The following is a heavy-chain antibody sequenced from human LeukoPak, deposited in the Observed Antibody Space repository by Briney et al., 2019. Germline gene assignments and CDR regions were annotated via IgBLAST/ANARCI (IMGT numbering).Heavy chain of an antibody. CDR3: ARDPSEINGELPDY. Sequence: ASVKVSCKASGYTFTTYYMHWVRQAPGQGLEWMGWINPNSGGTNYAQKFQGRVTMTRDTSISTAYMELSRLRSDDTAVYYCARDPSEINGELPDYWGQGTLVTVSS. CDR1: GYTFTTYY. D-gene: IGHD3-10*01. J-gene: IGHJ4*02. CDR2: INPNSGGT. V-gene: IGHV1-2*02.